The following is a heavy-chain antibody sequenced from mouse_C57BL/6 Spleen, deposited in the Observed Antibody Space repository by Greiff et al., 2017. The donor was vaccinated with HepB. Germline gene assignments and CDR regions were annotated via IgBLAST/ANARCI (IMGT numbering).Heavy chain of an antibody. J-gene: IGHJ4*01. CDR2: IHPNSGST. D-gene: IGHD2-14*01. CDR1: GYTFTSYW. CDR3: AREGYSKYAMDY. Sequence: VQLQQPGAELVKPGASVKLSCKASGYTFTSYWMHWVKQRPGQGLEWIGMIHPNSGSTNYNEKFKSKATLTVDKSSSTAYMQLSSLTSEDSAVYYCAREGYSKYAMDYWGQGTSATVSS. V-gene: IGHV1-64*01.